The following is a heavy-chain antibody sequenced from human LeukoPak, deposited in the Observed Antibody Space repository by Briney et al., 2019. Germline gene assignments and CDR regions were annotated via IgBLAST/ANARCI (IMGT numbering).Heavy chain of an antibody. V-gene: IGHV4-34*01. CDR1: GGSFSGYY. CDR3: ARVRVTMVRGAIRGNWFDP. D-gene: IGHD3-10*01. J-gene: IGHJ5*02. CDR2: INHSGST. Sequence: PSETLSLTCAVYGGSFSGYYWSWIRQPPGKGLEWIGEINHSGSTNYNPSLKSRVTISVDTSKNQFSLKLSSVTAADTAVYYCARVRVTMVRGAIRGNWFDPWGQGTLVTVSS.